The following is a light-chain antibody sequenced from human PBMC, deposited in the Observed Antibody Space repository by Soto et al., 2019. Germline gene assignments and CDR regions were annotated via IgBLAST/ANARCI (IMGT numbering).Light chain of an antibody. CDR3: HQYDNSPLT. Sequence: EIVLTQSPGTLSLSPGERATLSCRASQSVSSSYLAWYQQKPGQAPRLLIYGASSRATGIPDRFSGSGSGTDFTLTISRLEPEDFAVYYCHQYDNSPLTFGGGTKVELK. CDR1: QSVSSSY. J-gene: IGKJ4*01. CDR2: GAS. V-gene: IGKV3-20*01.